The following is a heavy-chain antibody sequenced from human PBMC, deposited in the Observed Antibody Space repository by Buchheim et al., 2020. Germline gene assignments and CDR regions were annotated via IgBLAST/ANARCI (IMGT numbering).Heavy chain of an antibody. Sequence: VQLQESGPRLVKPSGTLSLTCAVSGDSISSSRWWTWVRQPPGKVLEWIGEIYHTGDTNYNASLGGRVTISIDTSRNQFSLGLTSVTDTDTAVYYCGDPPAAAWGQGTL. V-gene: IGHV4-4*02. D-gene: IGHD2-15*01. J-gene: IGHJ4*02. CDR2: IYHTGDT. CDR3: GDPPAAA. CDR1: GDSISSSRW.